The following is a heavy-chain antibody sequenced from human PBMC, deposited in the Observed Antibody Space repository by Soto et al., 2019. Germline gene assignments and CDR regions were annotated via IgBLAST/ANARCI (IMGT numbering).Heavy chain of an antibody. D-gene: IGHD6-6*01. CDR3: AWPEYSSSSYGMDV. J-gene: IGHJ6*02. Sequence: EVQLVESGGGLVQPGGSLRLSCAASGFTFSSYSMNWVRQAPGKGLEWVSYISSSSTIYYADSVKGRFTISRDNAKNSLYLQMNSLRDEDTAVYYCAWPEYSSSSYGMDVWGQGTTVTVSS. CDR1: GFTFSSYS. V-gene: IGHV3-48*02. CDR2: ISSSSTI.